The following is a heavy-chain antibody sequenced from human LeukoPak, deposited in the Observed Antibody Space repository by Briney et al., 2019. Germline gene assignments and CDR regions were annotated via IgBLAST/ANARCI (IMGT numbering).Heavy chain of an antibody. CDR3: AQNGGGSGTYSIY. V-gene: IGHV3-23*01. CDR1: GFIFSNSG. J-gene: IGHJ4*02. CDR2: ISDSGERT. Sequence: GSLRLSCAASGFIFSNSGMTWVRQAPGKGLGWVSTISDSGERTYYADSVKGRFTISRDNSRNTLSLQMNSLRAEDSSMYYCAQNGGGSGTYSIYWGQGTLVTVSS. D-gene: IGHD3-10*01.